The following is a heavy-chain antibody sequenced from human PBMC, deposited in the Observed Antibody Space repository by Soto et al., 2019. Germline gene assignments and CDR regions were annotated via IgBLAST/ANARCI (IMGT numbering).Heavy chain of an antibody. CDR3: ARADYEILTGSYAMDV. CDR1: DDFISSYY. D-gene: IGHD3-9*01. CDR2: VSTNGAT. V-gene: IGHV4-4*07. Sequence: SETLSLTCTVSDDFISSYYWNWIRQPAGKGLEWIGRVSTNGATNYNPSLESRVTMSVDTSKNQFSLKLTSVTAADTAVYFCARADYEILTGSYAMDVWGQGTAVTVSS. J-gene: IGHJ6*02.